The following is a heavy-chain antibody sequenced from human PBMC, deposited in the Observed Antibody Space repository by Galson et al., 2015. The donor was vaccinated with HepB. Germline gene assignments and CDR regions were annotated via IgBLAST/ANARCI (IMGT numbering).Heavy chain of an antibody. CDR3: AREAAIAAPATFDY. CDR2: IWSDGTNK. J-gene: IGHJ4*02. V-gene: IGHV3-33*01. Sequence: SLRLSCAASGFTFSSHGMHWVRQTPGKGLEWVALIWSDGTNKSYAGSVKGRFTISRDNSKNTLYLQMDSLRAEDTAAYYCAREAAIAAPATFDYWGPGTLVTVSS. CDR1: GFTFSSHG. D-gene: IGHD6-13*01.